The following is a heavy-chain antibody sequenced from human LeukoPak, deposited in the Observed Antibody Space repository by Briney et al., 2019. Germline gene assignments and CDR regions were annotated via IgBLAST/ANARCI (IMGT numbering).Heavy chain of an antibody. CDR2: IKQGGSEK. V-gene: IGHV3-7*01. Sequence: GGSLRLSCAASGFTFSSYWMSWVRQAPGKGLEWVANIKQGGSEKYYVDSVKGRFTISRDNAKNSLYLQMNSLRAEDTAVYYCARVLRTGYYDILTGYPREDYWGQGTLVTVSS. CDR1: GFTFSSYW. J-gene: IGHJ4*02. CDR3: ARVLRTGYYDILTGYPREDY. D-gene: IGHD3-9*01.